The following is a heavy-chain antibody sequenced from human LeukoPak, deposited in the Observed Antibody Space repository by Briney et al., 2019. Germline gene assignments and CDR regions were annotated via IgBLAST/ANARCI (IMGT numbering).Heavy chain of an antibody. D-gene: IGHD3-16*01. V-gene: IGHV4-59*01. CDR1: GGSISSYY. CDR2: IYYSGST. CDR3: ARDWGQTRGCNWYFDL. J-gene: IGHJ2*01. Sequence: SETLSLTRTVSGGSISSYYWSWIRQPPGKGLEWIGYIYYSGSTNYNPSLKSRVTISVDTSKNQFSLKLSSVTAADTAVYYCARDWGQTRGCNWYFDLWGRGTLVTVSS.